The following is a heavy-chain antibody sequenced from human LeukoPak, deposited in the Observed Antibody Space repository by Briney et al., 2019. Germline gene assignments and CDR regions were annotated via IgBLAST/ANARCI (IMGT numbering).Heavy chain of an antibody. CDR3: AREGALTVTKDAFDI. CDR2: ISISSSTI. Sequence: GGSLRLSCAASGFTFSSIGMNWVRQAPGKGLEWISYISISSSTIYYADSVKGRFTISRDNAKNSLYLQMNSLRAEDTAVYYCAREGALTVTKDAFDIWGQGTMVTVSS. J-gene: IGHJ3*02. D-gene: IGHD4-17*01. V-gene: IGHV3-48*01. CDR1: GFTFSSIG.